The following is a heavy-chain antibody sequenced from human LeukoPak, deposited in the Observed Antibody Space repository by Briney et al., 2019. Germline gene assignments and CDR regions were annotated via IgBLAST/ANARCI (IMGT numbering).Heavy chain of an antibody. J-gene: IGHJ3*02. D-gene: IGHD4-17*01. CDR3: ARDLGDYGENGAFDI. Sequence: SVKVSCKASGGTFSSYAISWVRQAPGQGLEWMGRIIPTFGTANYAQKFQGRVTITTDESTSTAYMELSSLRSEDTAVYYCARDLGDYGENGAFDIWGQGTMVTVSS. CDR1: GGTFSSYA. V-gene: IGHV1-69*05. CDR2: IIPTFGTA.